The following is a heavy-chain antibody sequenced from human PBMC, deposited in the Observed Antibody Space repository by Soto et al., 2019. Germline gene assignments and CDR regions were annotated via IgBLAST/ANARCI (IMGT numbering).Heavy chain of an antibody. CDR3: ARVPMGQQLGGRYGYGMDV. J-gene: IGHJ6*02. D-gene: IGHD6-13*01. V-gene: IGHV1-69*02. CDR1: GGTFSSYT. CDR2: IIPILGIA. Sequence: QVQLVQSGAEVKKPGSSVKVSCKASGGTFSSYTISWVRQAPGQGLEWMGRIIPILGIANYAQKFQGRVTITADKSTSTAYMELSSLRSEDTAVYYCARVPMGQQLGGRYGYGMDVWGQGTTVTVSS.